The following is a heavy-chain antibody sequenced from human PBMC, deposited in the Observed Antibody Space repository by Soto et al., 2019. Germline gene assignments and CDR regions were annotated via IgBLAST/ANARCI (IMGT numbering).Heavy chain of an antibody. D-gene: IGHD6-19*01. CDR2: IYHTGGT. V-gene: IGHV4-31*03. J-gene: IGHJ4*02. CDR1: GCSISTGGYY. Sequence: QVQLQESGPGLVKPLQTLSLTCNVSGCSISTGGYYWSWIRQHPGKGLEWIGYIYHTGGTYYKPSLKSRVTISVDTSKNQFSLKLSSVTAADTAVYYCARAVAGTDHFDYWGQGTLVTVST. CDR3: ARAVAGTDHFDY.